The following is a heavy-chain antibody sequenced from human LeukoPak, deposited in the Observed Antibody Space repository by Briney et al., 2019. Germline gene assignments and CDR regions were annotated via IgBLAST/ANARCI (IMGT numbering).Heavy chain of an antibody. CDR2: ISSRGDDT. CDR1: GFTFSSYA. CDR3: AKHRRSTLVTAYFDS. Sequence: GGSLRLSCAASGFTFSSYAMSWVRQAPGKGLEWVSSISSRGDDTTYADSVKGRFTISRDNSKNTLYLQLNSLRVDDAAIYYCAKHRRSTLVTAYFDSWGQGTLVTVSS. D-gene: IGHD2-21*02. V-gene: IGHV3-23*01. J-gene: IGHJ4*02.